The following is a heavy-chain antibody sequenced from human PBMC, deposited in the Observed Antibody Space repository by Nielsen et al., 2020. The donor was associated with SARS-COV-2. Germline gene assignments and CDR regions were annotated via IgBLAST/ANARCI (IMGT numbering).Heavy chain of an antibody. Sequence: SVTLSCNASAYTFTSYGISWVRQPPGQGLEWMGWISAYNSNTNYAQKLQGRVTMTTDTSTSTAYMELRSLRSDDTAVYYCARDMFFLGATNSLRDWFDPWGQGTLVTVSS. CDR3: ARDMFFLGATNSLRDWFDP. D-gene: IGHD1-26*01. J-gene: IGHJ5*02. CDR1: AYTFTSYG. CDR2: ISAYNSNT. V-gene: IGHV1-18*01.